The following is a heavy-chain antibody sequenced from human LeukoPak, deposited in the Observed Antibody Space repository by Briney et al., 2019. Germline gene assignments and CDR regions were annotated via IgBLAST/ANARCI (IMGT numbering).Heavy chain of an antibody. J-gene: IGHJ4*02. CDR1: GYTFTGYY. CDR3: AREATVTTNLFDY. D-gene: IGHD4-17*01. Sequence: ASVKVSCKASGYTFTGYYMHWVRQAPGQGLEWMGWINPNSGGTNYAQKFQGRVTMTRDTSISTAYMELSRLRSDDTAVYYCAREATVTTNLFDYWGQGTLVTVPS. V-gene: IGHV1-2*02. CDR2: INPNSGGT.